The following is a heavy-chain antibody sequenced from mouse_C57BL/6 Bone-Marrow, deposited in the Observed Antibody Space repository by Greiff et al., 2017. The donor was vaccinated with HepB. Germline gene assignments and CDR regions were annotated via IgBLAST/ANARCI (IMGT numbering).Heavy chain of an antibody. CDR3: AREGFITTVVAPYWYFDV. CDR2: IYPGSGST. D-gene: IGHD1-1*01. J-gene: IGHJ1*03. V-gene: IGHV1-55*01. Sequence: QVQLQQPGAELVKPGASVKMSCKASGYTFTSYWITWVKQRPGQGLEWIGDIYPGSGSTNYNEKFKSKATLTVDTSSSTAYMQLSSLTSEDSAVYYCAREGFITTVVAPYWYFDVWGTGTTVTVSS. CDR1: GYTFTSYW.